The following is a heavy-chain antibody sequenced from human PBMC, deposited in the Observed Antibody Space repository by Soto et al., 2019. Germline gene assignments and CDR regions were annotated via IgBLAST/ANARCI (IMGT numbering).Heavy chain of an antibody. CDR1: GGTFSRHA. Sequence: QVQLVQSGAEVRKPGSSVKVSCKASGGTFSRHAISWVRQAPGQGLEWMGGIIPIFGTANHAQKFQGRVMILADESTSTVYMELISLRSEDTAMYYCARGWGYDSNDYYYAYWGQGTLVIVSS. CDR2: IIPIFGTA. V-gene: IGHV1-69*01. CDR3: ARGWGYDSNDYYYAY. J-gene: IGHJ4*02. D-gene: IGHD3-22*01.